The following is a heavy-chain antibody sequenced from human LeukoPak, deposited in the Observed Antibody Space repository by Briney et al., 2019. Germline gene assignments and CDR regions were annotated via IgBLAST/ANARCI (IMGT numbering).Heavy chain of an antibody. J-gene: IGHJ6*02. V-gene: IGHV3-7*01. CDR3: ARAPITMVRGVISYYYYYGMDV. CDR1: GFTFSNYW. Sequence: PGGSLRLSCAASGFTFSNYWMTWIRQSPGKGLEWVAIIKQDGSDNYYVDSVKGRFTISRDNAKNSLYLQMNSLRAEDTAVYYCARAPITMVRGVISYYYYYGMDVWGQGTTVTVSS. CDR2: IKQDGSDN. D-gene: IGHD3-10*01.